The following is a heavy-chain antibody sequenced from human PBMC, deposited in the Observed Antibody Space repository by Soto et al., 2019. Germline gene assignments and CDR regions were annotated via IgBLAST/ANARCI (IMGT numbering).Heavy chain of an antibody. CDR3: LARYCSSTNCYQVDY. CDR1: GCTFSSYA. D-gene: IGHD2-2*01. Sequence: GSLIRSCSASGCTFSSYAIHWIRQAPGKGLEYVSAISSNGGSTYYADSVNGGFTISRDNSKNTVYLQMSSLRTEDTAVYYCLARYCSSTNCYQVDYWGQGTLVTVSS. V-gene: IGHV3-64D*06. J-gene: IGHJ4*02. CDR2: ISSNGGST.